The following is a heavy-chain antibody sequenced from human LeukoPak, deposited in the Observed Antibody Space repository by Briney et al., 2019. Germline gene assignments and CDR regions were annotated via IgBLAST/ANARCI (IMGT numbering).Heavy chain of an antibody. J-gene: IGHJ5*02. CDR2: INQDGSEK. Sequence: GGSLRLSCATSGFSLSGHWMNWVRQAPGKGLEWVANINQDGSEKYYVDSVKGRFTISRDSAKNSLYLQMNSLRAEDTAVYYCARNRVVVPAAPWGQGTLVTVSS. CDR3: ARNRVVVPAAP. CDR1: GFSLSGHW. V-gene: IGHV3-7*04. D-gene: IGHD2-2*01.